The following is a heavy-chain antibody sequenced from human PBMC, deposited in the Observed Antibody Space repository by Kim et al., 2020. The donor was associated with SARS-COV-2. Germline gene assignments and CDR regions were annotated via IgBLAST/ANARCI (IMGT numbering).Heavy chain of an antibody. V-gene: IGHV5-10-1*01. CDR1: GYSFTSYW. D-gene: IGHD3-10*02. Sequence: GESLKISCKGSGYSFTSYWISWVRQMPGKGLEWMGRIDPSDSYINYSPSLQGHVTISGDKSISTVYLQWSSLKASDNAMYYCVRHVRTYHEVSPDAFDTWGQGTRVTVSS. CDR2: IDPSDSYI. J-gene: IGHJ3*02. CDR3: VRHVRTYHEVSPDAFDT.